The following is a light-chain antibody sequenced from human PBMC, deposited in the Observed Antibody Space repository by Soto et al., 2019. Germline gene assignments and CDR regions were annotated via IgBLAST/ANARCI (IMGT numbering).Light chain of an antibody. Sequence: ETVMTQSQATLSVSVGARATLSCRASQSVSDNLAWYQQKPGQAPRLLIFGASTRATGIPARFSGSGSGTEFTLTISSLQSEDFAVYYCQQCNDWPRTFGQGTKVEIK. V-gene: IGKV3-15*01. CDR2: GAS. J-gene: IGKJ1*01. CDR3: QQCNDWPRT. CDR1: QSVSDN.